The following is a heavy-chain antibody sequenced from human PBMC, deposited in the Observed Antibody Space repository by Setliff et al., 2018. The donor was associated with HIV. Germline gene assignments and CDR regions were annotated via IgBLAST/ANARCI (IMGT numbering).Heavy chain of an antibody. D-gene: IGHD3-10*01. CDR2: ISSSSSTI. V-gene: IGHV3-48*01. Sequence: LRLSCAASGFTFSSYAMSWVRQAPGKGLEWVSYISSSSSTIYYADSVKGRFTISRDNAKNSLYLQMNSLRAEDTAVYYCASSGSGSYINWFGPWGQGTLVTVSS. J-gene: IGHJ5*02. CDR3: ASSGSGSYINWFGP. CDR1: GFTFSSYA.